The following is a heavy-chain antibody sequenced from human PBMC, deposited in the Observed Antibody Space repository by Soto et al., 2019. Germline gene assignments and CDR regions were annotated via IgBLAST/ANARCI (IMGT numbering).Heavy chain of an antibody. Sequence: EVQLVESGGGLVQPGGSLRLSCAASGFTFSNFPMTWVGQAPGKGLEWVSYISGASNYIYYADSVKGRFTISRDNAKNSMSLQMNSLRDDDMAVYYCARQVYTVVTPIDYWWQGTLVNVSS. V-gene: IGHV3-48*02. CDR1: GFTFSNFP. J-gene: IGHJ4*02. CDR3: ARQVYTVVTPIDY. D-gene: IGHD3-16*01. CDR2: ISGASNYI.